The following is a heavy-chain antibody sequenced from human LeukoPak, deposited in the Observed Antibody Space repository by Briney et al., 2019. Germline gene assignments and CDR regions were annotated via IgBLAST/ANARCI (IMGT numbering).Heavy chain of an antibody. Sequence: PGGSLRLSCAASGFTVSSNYMSWVRQAPGKGLEWVSVIYSGGSTYYADSVKGRFTISRDNSKNTLYLQMNSLRAEDTAVYYCGGGVVSYDYVWGSYRRDAFDIWGQGTMVTVSS. CDR1: GFTVSSNY. J-gene: IGHJ3*02. D-gene: IGHD3-16*02. V-gene: IGHV3-66*01. CDR2: IYSGGST. CDR3: GGGVVSYDYVWGSYRRDAFDI.